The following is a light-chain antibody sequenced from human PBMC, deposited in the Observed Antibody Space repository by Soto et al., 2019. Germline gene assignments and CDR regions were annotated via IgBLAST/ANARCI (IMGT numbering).Light chain of an antibody. CDR1: QSISSW. CDR3: QQYNSWWT. Sequence: DIQMTQSPSTLSASVGDRVTITCRASQSISSWLAWYQQKPGKAPKLLIYKASSLESGFPSRFSGSGSGTEFTLTISSLQPDDFATYYCQQYNSWWTFGQGTKVDIK. V-gene: IGKV1-5*03. CDR2: KAS. J-gene: IGKJ1*01.